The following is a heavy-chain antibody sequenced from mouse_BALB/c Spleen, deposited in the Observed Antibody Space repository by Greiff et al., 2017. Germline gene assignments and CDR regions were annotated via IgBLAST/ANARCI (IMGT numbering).Heavy chain of an antibody. J-gene: IGHJ4*01. CDR2: IWAGGST. CDR1: GFSLTSYG. Sequence: VQGVESGPGLVAPSQSLSITCTVSGFSLTSYGVHWVRQPPGKGLEWLGVIWAGGSTNYNSALMSRLSISKDNSKSQVFLKMNSLQTDDTAMYYCARDYYGSSYYYAMDYWGQGTSVTVSS. D-gene: IGHD1-1*01. V-gene: IGHV2-9*02. CDR3: ARDYYGSSYYYAMDY.